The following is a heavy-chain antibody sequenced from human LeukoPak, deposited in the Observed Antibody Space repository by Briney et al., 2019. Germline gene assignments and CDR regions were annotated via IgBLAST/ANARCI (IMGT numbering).Heavy chain of an antibody. CDR2: IHTSGSN. V-gene: IGHV4-4*09. J-gene: IGHJ3*01. Sequence: SETLSLSCAVSGVSISHYYWAWIRQPPGKGVEWIGYIHTSGSNNQCPSLKSRVTISVDESKKHFSLRLTSVTAADTAVYYCARLSAAVHLGAFDLWGQGTMVTVSS. CDR1: GVSISHYY. D-gene: IGHD3-3*01. CDR3: ARLSAAVHLGAFDL.